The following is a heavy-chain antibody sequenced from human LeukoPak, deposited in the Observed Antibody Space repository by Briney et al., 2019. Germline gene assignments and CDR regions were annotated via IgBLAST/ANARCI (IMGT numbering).Heavy chain of an antibody. Sequence: GGSLRLSCAASGFTFSSYAMHWVRQAPGKGLEWVAVISYDGSNKYYADSVKGRFTISRDNSKNTLYLQMNSLSAEDTAVYYCATLDSWGQGTLVTVSS. CDR1: GFTFSSYA. CDR3: ATLDS. V-gene: IGHV3-30*01. CDR2: ISYDGSNK. J-gene: IGHJ4*02. D-gene: IGHD3-22*01.